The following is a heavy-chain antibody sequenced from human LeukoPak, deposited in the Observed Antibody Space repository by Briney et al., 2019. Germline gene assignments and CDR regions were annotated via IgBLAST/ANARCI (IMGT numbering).Heavy chain of an antibody. J-gene: IGHJ5*02. Sequence: PSETLSLTCAVYGGSFSGYYWSWIRQPPGKGLEWIGEINHSGSTNYNPSLKSRVTISVDTSKNQFSLKLSSVTAADTAVYYCARGQYNWNYLNWFDPWGQGTLVTVSS. V-gene: IGHV4-34*01. CDR3: ARGQYNWNYLNWFDP. CDR2: INHSGST. D-gene: IGHD1-7*01. CDR1: GGSFSGYY.